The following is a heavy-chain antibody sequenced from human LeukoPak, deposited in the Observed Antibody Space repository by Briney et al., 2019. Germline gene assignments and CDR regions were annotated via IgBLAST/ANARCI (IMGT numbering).Heavy chain of an antibody. V-gene: IGHV4-39*01. J-gene: IGHJ4*02. D-gene: IGHD3-22*01. CDR2: IYYSGST. Sequence: SETLSLTCTVSDGSISSTSNYWGWIRQPPGKGLEWIGSIYYSGSTYYNPSLKSRVTISVDTSKNQFSLKLSSVTAADTAVYYCARHPVYDGSDYYKYYFDYWGQGTLVTVSS. CDR1: DGSISSTSNY. CDR3: ARHPVYDGSDYYKYYFDY.